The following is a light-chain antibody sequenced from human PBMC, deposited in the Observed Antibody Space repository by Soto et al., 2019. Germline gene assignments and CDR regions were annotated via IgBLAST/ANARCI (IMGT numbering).Light chain of an antibody. V-gene: IGKV3-15*01. Sequence: EIVMTQSPATLSVSPGERATLSCRASQSVSSNLAWYQQKPGQAPGLLIYGASTRATGIPARFSGSGSGTEFTLTISSLQSEDFAVYYCQQYNNWPPWYTFGQGTKLEIK. J-gene: IGKJ2*01. CDR3: QQYNNWPPWYT. CDR2: GAS. CDR1: QSVSSN.